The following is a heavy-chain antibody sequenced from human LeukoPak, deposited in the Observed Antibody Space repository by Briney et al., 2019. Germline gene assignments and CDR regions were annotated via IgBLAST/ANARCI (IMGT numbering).Heavy chain of an antibody. D-gene: IGHD1-26*01. CDR1: GYTFTSYD. J-gene: IGHJ5*02. CDR2: MNPNSGNT. V-gene: IGHV1-8*01. Sequence: ASVTVSCEASGYTFTSYDINWVRQATGQGPEWMGWMNPNSGNTGYAQKFQGRVTMTRNTSISTAYMELSSLRSEDTAVYYCARSQVGWFDPWGQGTLVTVSS. CDR3: ARSQVGWFDP.